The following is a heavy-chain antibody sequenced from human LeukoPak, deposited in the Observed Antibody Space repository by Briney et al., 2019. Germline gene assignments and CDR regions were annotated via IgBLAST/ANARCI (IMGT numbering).Heavy chain of an antibody. Sequence: PGRCLRLSCSAAGPTFTSAWTGWVRQAPGQGLEWVGRFKSKTDGGTIYYAAPVKGRFTISRDDSKHTLYLQMNSLKTEDTAGYYCTTDKGIATAPLFADWGQGTLVTVSS. D-gene: IGHD6-13*01. CDR3: TTDKGIATAPLFAD. CDR2: FKSKTDGGTI. CDR1: GPTFTSAW. V-gene: IGHV3-15*01. J-gene: IGHJ1*01.